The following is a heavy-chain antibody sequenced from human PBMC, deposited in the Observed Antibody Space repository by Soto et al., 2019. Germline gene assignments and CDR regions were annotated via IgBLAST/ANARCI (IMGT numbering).Heavy chain of an antibody. V-gene: IGHV1-69*08. D-gene: IGHD2-2*01. CDR2: IIPVFGIA. J-gene: IGHJ6*02. CDR3: AREDRDRETGLVPAAIDGMDV. Sequence: QVQLVQSGAEVKKPGSSVKVSRKASGGTFSRYSFTWVRQAPGHGLEWMGRIIPVFGIASYAQKFQGRVTITADKSTSTAYMELSSLRSEDTAVYYCAREDRDRETGLVPAAIDGMDVWGQGTTVTVSS. CDR1: GGTFSRYS.